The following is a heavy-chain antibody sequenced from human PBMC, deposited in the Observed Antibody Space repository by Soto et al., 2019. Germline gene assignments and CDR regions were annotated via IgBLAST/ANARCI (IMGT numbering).Heavy chain of an antibody. CDR3: AKCPNPGSATASYYGRDV. D-gene: IGHD2-21*02. V-gene: IGHV1-69*02. J-gene: IGHJ6*02. CDR2: IIPVLGVE. CDR1: GGSFTNYI. Sequence: QVQLVQSGAEVKKPGSSVKVSCKASGGSFTNYIFTWVRQAPGQGLEWMGRIIPVLGVEYYAQKFQGRVTITAGKSTNPAYMELSSLRSEDTAVYYCAKCPNPGSATASYYGRDVLGLGTAVTVSS.